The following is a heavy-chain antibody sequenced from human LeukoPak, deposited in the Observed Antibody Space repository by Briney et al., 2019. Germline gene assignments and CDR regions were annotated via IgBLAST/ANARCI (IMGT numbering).Heavy chain of an antibody. CDR3: ARTAGWSYGFDY. D-gene: IGHD5-18*01. CDR2: IYNSGTT. Sequence: PSQTLSLTCTVSGGSLSTGGYYWTWIRHHPGKGLEWIGYIYNSGTTYYNPSLESRVTISGDTSKNQFSLKLNSVTAADTAVYYCARTAGWSYGFDYWGQGTLVTVSS. J-gene: IGHJ4*02. CDR1: GGSLSTGGYY. V-gene: IGHV4-31*03.